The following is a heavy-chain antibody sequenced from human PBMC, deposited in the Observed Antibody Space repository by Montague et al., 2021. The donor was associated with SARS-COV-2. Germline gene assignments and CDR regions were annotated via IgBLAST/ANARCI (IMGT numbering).Heavy chain of an antibody. Sequence: SETLSLTCAVYSRSFSDFYWTWIRQSPGKGLEWIGEINHTGSATYNPSLKGRVTLSRDTSKNQFSLKLQSVTPADTAVYYCARGQVTISGVLTFLPAAGHLDGWGQGTSVTVSS. CDR2: INHTGSA. J-gene: IGHJ3*01. D-gene: IGHD3-3*01. CDR1: SRSFSDFY. CDR3: ARGQVTISGVLTFLPAAGHLDG. V-gene: IGHV4-34*01.